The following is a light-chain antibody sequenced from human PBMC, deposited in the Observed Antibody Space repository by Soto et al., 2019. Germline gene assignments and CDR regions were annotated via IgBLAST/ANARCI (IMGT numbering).Light chain of an antibody. CDR1: QIITSW. CDR2: DVS. V-gene: IGKV1-5*01. J-gene: IGKJ1*01. CDR3: QQYNSFPGT. Sequence: DIQMTQSPSILSASVGDSVTITCRASQIITSWLAWYQQKPGKAPKLLISDVSNLESGVPSRFSGSGYGTEFTLTISSLQPDDFATDYCQQYNSFPGTFGLGTKVEIK.